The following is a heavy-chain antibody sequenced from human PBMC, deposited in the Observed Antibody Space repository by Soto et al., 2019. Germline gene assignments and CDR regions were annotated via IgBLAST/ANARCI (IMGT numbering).Heavy chain of an antibody. D-gene: IGHD3-10*01. J-gene: IGHJ4*02. Sequence: SETLSLTCTVSGGSISSYYWSWIRQPPGKGLEWIGYIYYSGSTNYNPSLKSRVTISVDTSKNQFSLKLSSVTAADTAVYYCARSQPGSGSYCFDYWGQGTLVTVSS. CDR2: IYYSGST. CDR3: ARSQPGSGSYCFDY. V-gene: IGHV4-59*01. CDR1: GGSISSYY.